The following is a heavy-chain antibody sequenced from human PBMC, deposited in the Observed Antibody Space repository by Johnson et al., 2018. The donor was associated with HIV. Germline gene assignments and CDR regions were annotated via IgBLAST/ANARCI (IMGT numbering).Heavy chain of an antibody. CDR2: IRSKANSYAT. CDR1: GFTFSGSA. V-gene: IGHV3-73*02. Sequence: VQLVESGGGLVQPGGSLKLSCAASGFTFSGSAMHWVRQASGKGLEWVGRIRSKANSYATAYAASVKGRFTISRDDSKNTAYLQMNSLKTEDTAVYYCTTDIAAGADAFDIWGQGTMVTVSS. CDR3: TTDIAAGADAFDI. J-gene: IGHJ3*02. D-gene: IGHD6-13*01.